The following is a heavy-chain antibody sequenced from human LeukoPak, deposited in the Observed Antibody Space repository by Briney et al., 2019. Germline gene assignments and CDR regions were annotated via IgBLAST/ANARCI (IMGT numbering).Heavy chain of an antibody. CDR2: IKWSGGST. Sequence: GGSLRLSRTAPGFALDEHGMSWVRQVPGKGVEWVSGIKWSGGSTGYADPVRGRFTISRDNAKNSLYLQMDSLRAEDTALYYCARAPITSPFYFDYWGQGTLVTVSS. J-gene: IGHJ4*02. CDR3: ARAPITSPFYFDY. V-gene: IGHV3-20*04. D-gene: IGHD2-2*01. CDR1: GFALDEHG.